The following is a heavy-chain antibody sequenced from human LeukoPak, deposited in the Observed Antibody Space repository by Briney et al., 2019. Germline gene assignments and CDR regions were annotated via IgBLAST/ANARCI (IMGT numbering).Heavy chain of an antibody. J-gene: IGHJ3*02. CDR3: ARDLIVPESDAFDI. V-gene: IGHV3-33*01. CDR1: GFAFSTYG. Sequence: PGGSLRLSCAASGFAFSTYGMHWVRQAPGKGLEWVAFIWNDRNNKYYPDSVKGRFTISRDDAKNSLYLQMNSLRAEDTAVYYCARDLIVPESDAFDIWGQGTMVTVSS. CDR2: IWNDRNNK. D-gene: IGHD2-8*01.